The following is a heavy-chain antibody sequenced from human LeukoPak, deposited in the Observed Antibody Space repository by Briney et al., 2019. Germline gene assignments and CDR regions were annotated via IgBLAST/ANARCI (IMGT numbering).Heavy chain of an antibody. D-gene: IGHD3-10*01. CDR1: GYTFTNYG. CDR3: ARGGSGSSFTDY. CDR2: ISAYNGDT. Sequence: ASVKVSCKASGYTFTNYGISWVRQAPGQGLEWMGWISAYNGDTNHAQEFQGRVTMTTDTSTSTAYMELRNLRSDDTAVYFCARGGSGSSFTDYWGQGTLVTVSS. J-gene: IGHJ4*02. V-gene: IGHV1-18*01.